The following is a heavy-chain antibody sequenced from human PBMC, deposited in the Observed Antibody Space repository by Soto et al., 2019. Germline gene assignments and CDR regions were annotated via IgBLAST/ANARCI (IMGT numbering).Heavy chain of an antibody. Sequence: QLLQSGGGLVQPGGSLTLSCAASGFTVGTTDMSWVRQAPGEGLEWVSTIDGSGGITYYADSVKGRFTISRDNSRNTVYLQMNSLRGDDMALYYCVKNSGWFNTWGQGALVTVSS. V-gene: IGHV3-23*01. CDR2: IDGSGGIT. CDR1: GFTVGTTD. J-gene: IGHJ5*02. D-gene: IGHD3-10*01. CDR3: VKNSGWFNT.